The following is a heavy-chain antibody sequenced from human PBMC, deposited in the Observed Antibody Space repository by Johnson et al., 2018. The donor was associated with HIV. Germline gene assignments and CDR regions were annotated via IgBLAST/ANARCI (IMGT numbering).Heavy chain of an antibody. CDR3: AKDPPGPVGSPDAFDI. V-gene: IGHV3-30-3*02. CDR1: GFTFSSYA. Sequence: QVQLVESGGGVVQPGGSLRLSCAASGFTFSSYAMHWVRQAPGNGLEWVAVISYDGSNKYYADSVKGRFTISRDNSKNTLYLQMNSLRAEDTAVYYCAKDPPGPVGSPDAFDIWGQGTMVTVSP. J-gene: IGHJ3*02. CDR2: ISYDGSNK. D-gene: IGHD1-26*01.